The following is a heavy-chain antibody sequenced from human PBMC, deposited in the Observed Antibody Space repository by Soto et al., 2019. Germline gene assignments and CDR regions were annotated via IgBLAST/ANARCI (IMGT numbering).Heavy chain of an antibody. Sequence: GGSLRLSCAASGFPFSSYAMSWVRQAPGKGLEWVSAISGSGGNTYYADSVKGRFTISRDNSKNTLYLQMNSLRAEDTAVYYCSKVGTYYYYGMDVWGQGTTVTVSS. J-gene: IGHJ6*02. V-gene: IGHV3-23*01. CDR2: ISGSGGNT. CDR3: SKVGTYYYYGMDV. CDR1: GFPFSSYA.